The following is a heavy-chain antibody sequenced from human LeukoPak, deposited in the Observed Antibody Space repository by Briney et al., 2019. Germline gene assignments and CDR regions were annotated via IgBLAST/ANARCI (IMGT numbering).Heavy chain of an antibody. J-gene: IGHJ4*02. CDR1: GFTFSTYA. CDR3: AKTSRGNSGYDSPFHY. CDR2: VRGSGTDT. D-gene: IGHD5-12*01. Sequence: SGGSLRLSCAASGFTFSTYAMSWVGQPPGKGLDWVSAVRGSGTDTYYADSVKGRFTISRDNSKNTLYLQMNSLRAEDTAIYYCAKTSRGNSGYDSPFHYWGQGTLVTVSS. V-gene: IGHV3-23*01.